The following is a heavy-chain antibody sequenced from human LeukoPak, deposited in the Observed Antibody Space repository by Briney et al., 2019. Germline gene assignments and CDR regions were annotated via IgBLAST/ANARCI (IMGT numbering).Heavy chain of an antibody. CDR3: ARRAGAYSHPYDY. D-gene: IGHD4/OR15-4a*01. Sequence: GGPLRLSCTVSGFTVSSNSMSWVRQAPGKGLEWVSFIYSDNRNYSDAANGRFTISRDNSKTTLYLQMNSLRAQDTPVYYCARRAGAYSHPYDYWGQGTLVTVSS. J-gene: IGHJ4*02. CDR2: IYSDNR. V-gene: IGHV3-53*01. CDR1: GFTVSSNS.